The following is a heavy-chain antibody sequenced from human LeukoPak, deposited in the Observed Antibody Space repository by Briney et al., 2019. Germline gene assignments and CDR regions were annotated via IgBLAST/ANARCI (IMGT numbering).Heavy chain of an antibody. V-gene: IGHV1-69*05. CDR2: IIPIFGTA. D-gene: IGHD3-22*01. CDR3: ASSLYYYDSSGYYNFDY. J-gene: IGHJ4*02. CDR1: GGTFSSYA. Sequence: SVKVSCKASGGTFSSYAISWVRQAPGQGLEWMGRIIPIFGTANYAQKFQGRVTITTDESTSTAYMELSSLRSEDTAVCYCASSLYYYDSSGYYNFDYWGQGTLVTVSS.